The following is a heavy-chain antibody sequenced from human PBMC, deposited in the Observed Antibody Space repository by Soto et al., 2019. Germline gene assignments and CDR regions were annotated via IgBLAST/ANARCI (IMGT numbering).Heavy chain of an antibody. V-gene: IGHV3-74*01. CDR3: VRTSLVVAVATREDF. CDR2: IDSDGSRI. D-gene: IGHD2-15*01. J-gene: IGHJ4*02. CDR1: GFTFSNYL. Sequence: EVQLVESGGGLVQPGETLRLSFAASGFTFSNYLMHWVRQAPGKGPGWVSRIDSDGSRITYADFVKGRFTISRDNAKNTVYLHMNSLTAEDTDVYYCVRTSLVVAVATREDFWGQGTLVTFSS.